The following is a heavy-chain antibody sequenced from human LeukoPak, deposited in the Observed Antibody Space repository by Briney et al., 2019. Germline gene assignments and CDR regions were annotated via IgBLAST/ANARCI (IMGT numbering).Heavy chain of an antibody. D-gene: IGHD6-13*01. CDR1: GGSITNYY. CDR2: IYYTGAT. Sequence: PSETLSLTCTVSGGSITNYYWSWIRQPPGKGLEWLGYIYYTGATKYNPSLESRVTISVDTSKSQFSLQLSSVTAADTAVYYCARAGSSSWPHYYYYMDVWGKGTTVTISS. J-gene: IGHJ6*03. CDR3: ARAGSSSWPHYYYYMDV. V-gene: IGHV4-59*01.